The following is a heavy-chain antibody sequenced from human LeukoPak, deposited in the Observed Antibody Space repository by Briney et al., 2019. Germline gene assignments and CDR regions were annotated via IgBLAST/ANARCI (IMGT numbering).Heavy chain of an antibody. CDR2: INHSGST. D-gene: IGHD3-3*01. CDR3: ASTLYDFWSGYYSPYFDY. CDR1: DGSFSGYY. V-gene: IGHV4-34*01. Sequence: SETLSLTCAVYDGSFSGYYWSWIRQPPGKGLEWIGEINHSGSTNYNPSLKSRVTISVDTSKNQFSLKLSSVTAADTAVYYCASTLYDFWSGYYSPYFDYWGQGTLVTVSS. J-gene: IGHJ4*02.